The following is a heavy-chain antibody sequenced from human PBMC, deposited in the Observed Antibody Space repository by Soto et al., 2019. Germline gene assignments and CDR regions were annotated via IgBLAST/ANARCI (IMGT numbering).Heavy chain of an antibody. CDR3: ARPLLGATILSGFDS. V-gene: IGHV4-39*01. J-gene: IGHJ4*02. Sequence: QLQMQESGPGLVQPSETLSLTCTVSGGSISSSTYYWGWIRQPPGKGLEWIGSIYYSGSAYYNPALKRRVTISVDTSKTQYSLKLRSVTAADTAVYFCARPLLGATILSGFDSWGQGILVTVSS. CDR1: GGSISSSTYY. CDR2: IYYSGSA. D-gene: IGHD3-3*01.